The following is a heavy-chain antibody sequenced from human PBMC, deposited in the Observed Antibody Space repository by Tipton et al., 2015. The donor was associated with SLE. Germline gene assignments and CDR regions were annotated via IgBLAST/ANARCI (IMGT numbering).Heavy chain of an antibody. CDR1: GGSISSGSYY. D-gene: IGHD6-13*01. V-gene: IGHV4-61*02. J-gene: IGHJ6*03. Sequence: TLSLTCTVSGGSISSGSYYWSWIRQPAGKGLEWIGRIYTSGSTNYNPSLKIRVTISLDTSKNQFSLKLNSVTAADTAVYYCARDRSSWSGDYYYYYYMDVWGKGTTVTVSS. CDR2: IYTSGST. CDR3: ARDRSSWSGDYYYYYYMDV.